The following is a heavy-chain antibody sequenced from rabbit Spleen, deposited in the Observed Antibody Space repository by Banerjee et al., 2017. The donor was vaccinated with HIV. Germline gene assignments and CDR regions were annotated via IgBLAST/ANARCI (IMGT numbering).Heavy chain of an antibody. J-gene: IGHJ4*01. CDR3: ARGYSGVNYAVNL. CDR2: IYTGSGAST. D-gene: IGHD4-2*01. Sequence: QEQLEESGGDLVKPEGSLTLTCTASGFSLNNQYICWVRQAPGKGLEWIGCIYTGSGASTYYASWAKGRFTITKTSSTTVTLQMTSLTAADTATYFCARGYSGVNYAVNLWGPGTLVTVS. V-gene: IGHV1S45*01. CDR1: GFSLNNQY.